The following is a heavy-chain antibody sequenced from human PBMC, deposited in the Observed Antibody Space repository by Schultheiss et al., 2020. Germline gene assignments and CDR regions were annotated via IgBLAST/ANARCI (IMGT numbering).Heavy chain of an antibody. CDR3: ARASDDSYYYDSSGYGGWFDP. J-gene: IGHJ5*02. D-gene: IGHD3-22*01. CDR2: IYTSGST. V-gene: IGHV4-61*02. CDR1: GGSISSGSYY. Sequence: SETLSLTCTVSGGSISSGSYYWSWIRQPAGKGLEWIGRIYTSGSTNYNPSLKSRVTISVDTSKNQFSLKLSSVTAADTAVYYCARASDDSYYYDSSGYGGWFDPWGQGTLVTVSS.